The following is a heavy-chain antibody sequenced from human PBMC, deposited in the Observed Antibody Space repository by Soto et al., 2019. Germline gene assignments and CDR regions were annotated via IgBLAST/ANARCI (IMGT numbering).Heavy chain of an antibody. CDR1: GFTFSSNG. CDR2: INRSSSYI. D-gene: IGHD2-8*01. CDR3: ARAYCSNGVCYSFDV. J-gene: IGHJ6*02. Sequence: GGSLRLSCAASGFTFSSNGMNWVRQAPGKGLEWVSSINRSSSYIYYADSVRGRFTISRDNAKNSLYLQMNSLRAEDTAVYYCARAYCSNGVCYSFDVWGQGTTVTVSS. V-gene: IGHV3-21*01.